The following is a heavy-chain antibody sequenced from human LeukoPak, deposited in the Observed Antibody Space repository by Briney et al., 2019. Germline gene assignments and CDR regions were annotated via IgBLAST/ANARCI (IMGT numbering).Heavy chain of an antibody. CDR2: IYSGGST. CDR3: ANLGSSELRVPASQGN. J-gene: IGHJ4*02. Sequence: GGSLRLSCAASGFTVSSNYMSWVRQAPGKGLEWVSVIYSGGSTYYADSVKGRFTISRDNSINTVFLQMSSLRVEDTAVYYCANLGSSELRVPASQGNWGQGTLVTVSS. V-gene: IGHV3-53*01. D-gene: IGHD2-2*01. CDR1: GFTVSSNY.